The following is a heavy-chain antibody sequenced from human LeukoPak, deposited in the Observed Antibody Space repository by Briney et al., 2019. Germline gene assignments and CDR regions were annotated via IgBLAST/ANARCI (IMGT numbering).Heavy chain of an antibody. V-gene: IGHV3-23*01. CDR2: ISGSGGTT. CDR3: AKVRARGGWLYAFDI. J-gene: IGHJ3*02. Sequence: PGGSLRPSCAASGFTFSSFAMGWGRQAPGKGLLWGSAISGSGGTTYYADSVKGRFTIYRDNSKNTLYLQINSLRAEDTAVYYCAKVRARGGWLYAFDIWGQGTMVTVSS. D-gene: IGHD3-10*01. CDR1: GFTFSSFA.